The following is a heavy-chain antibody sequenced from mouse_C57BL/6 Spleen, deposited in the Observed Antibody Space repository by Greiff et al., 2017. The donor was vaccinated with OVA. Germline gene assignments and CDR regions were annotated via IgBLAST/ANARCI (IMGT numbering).Heavy chain of an antibody. CDR2: IYPGDGDT. D-gene: IGHD2-3*01. V-gene: IGHV1-82*01. J-gene: IGHJ1*03. CDR1: GYAFSSSW. Sequence: VQLQQSGPELVKPGASVKISCKASGYAFSSSWMNWVKQRPGKGLEWIGRIYPGDGDTNYNGKFKGKATLTADKSSSTAYMQLSSLTSEDSAVYFCARKGLGYDYFEVWGTGTTVTVSS. CDR3: ARKGLGYDYFEV.